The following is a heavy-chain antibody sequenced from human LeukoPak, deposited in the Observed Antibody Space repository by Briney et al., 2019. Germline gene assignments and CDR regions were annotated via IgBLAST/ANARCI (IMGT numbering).Heavy chain of an antibody. V-gene: IGHV3-20*04. CDR1: GITFDDYG. Sequence: GGSLRLSCIASGITFDDYGMAWVRQAPGKGLEWVSGLNRNGGGTDYADFVKGRFTISRDSTKNSLYLQMNSLRADDTAVYYCARDPGYSYGLDYWGQGTLVTVSS. D-gene: IGHD5-18*01. J-gene: IGHJ4*02. CDR3: ARDPGYSYGLDY. CDR2: LNRNGGGT.